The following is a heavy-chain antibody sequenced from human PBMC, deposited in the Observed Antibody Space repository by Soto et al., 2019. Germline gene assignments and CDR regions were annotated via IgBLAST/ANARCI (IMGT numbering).Heavy chain of an antibody. J-gene: IGHJ4*02. V-gene: IGHV2-5*01. D-gene: IGHD3-22*01. CDR3: AHSLIYYYDSSGSYPYFDY. CDR1: GFSLSTSAVG. Sequence: ESGPTLVNLTQPLTLTCTFSGFSLSTSAVGVGWIRQPPGKALEWLALIYWNDDKRYSPSLKSRLTITKDTSKNQVVLTVTNMDPVDTATYYCAHSLIYYYDSSGSYPYFDYWGQGTLVTVS. CDR2: IYWNDDK.